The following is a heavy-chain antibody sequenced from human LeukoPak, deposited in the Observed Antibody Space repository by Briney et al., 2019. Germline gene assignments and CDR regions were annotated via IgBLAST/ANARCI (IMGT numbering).Heavy chain of an antibody. J-gene: IGHJ4*02. D-gene: IGHD6-13*01. Sequence: ASVKVSCKTSGYTFTGYDINWVRQAPGQGLEWMGWMKSNSGDTHFAQKFQGGLTMTRNTSINTAFMELSSLRSEDAAVYYCARGEYSSSWYPFDYWGQGSLVTVSS. CDR1: GYTFTGYD. CDR3: ARGEYSSSWYPFDY. CDR2: MKSNSGDT. V-gene: IGHV1-8*01.